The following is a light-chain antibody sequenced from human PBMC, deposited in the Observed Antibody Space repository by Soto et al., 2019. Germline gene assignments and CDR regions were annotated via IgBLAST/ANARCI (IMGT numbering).Light chain of an antibody. Sequence: EIVMTQSPGTLSVSPGEGVTLFCRASQSVRTKLAWYQQRAGQAPRLLMYGASTRATGIPGRFSGSGSGTEFTLTISSLQSEDVAVYYCQQYNSWPPITFGQGTRLEIK. V-gene: IGKV3-15*01. CDR1: QSVRTK. J-gene: IGKJ5*01. CDR2: GAS. CDR3: QQYNSWPPIT.